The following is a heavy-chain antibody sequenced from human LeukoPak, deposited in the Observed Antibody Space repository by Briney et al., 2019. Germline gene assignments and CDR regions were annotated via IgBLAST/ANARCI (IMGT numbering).Heavy chain of an antibody. J-gene: IGHJ6*02. V-gene: IGHV6-1*01. CDR2: TYYRSKWYN. CDR1: GDRVSTNNAA. CDR3: AREKVVIAATHYYGMDV. D-gene: IGHD2-15*01. Sequence: SQTLSLTCAISGDRVSTNNAAWSWIRQSPSKALKWLGRTYYRSKWYNYYAGSVKSRIIFNPDTSKNQFSLQLNSVTPEDTAVYYCAREKVVIAATHYYGMDVWGQGTTVTVSS.